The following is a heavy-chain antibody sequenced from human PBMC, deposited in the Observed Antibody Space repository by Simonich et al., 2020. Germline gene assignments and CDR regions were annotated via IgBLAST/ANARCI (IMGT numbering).Heavy chain of an antibody. CDR1: GGSLSGYY. J-gene: IGHJ3*02. CDR2: INHSVST. CDR3: ARGKGGKNAFDI. Sequence: QVQLQQWGAGLLKPSETLSLTCAVYGGSLSGYYWSWIRQPPGKGLEWIGEINHSVSTNYNTAPKSRVTISVDTSKNHFSLKLSSVTAADTAVYYCARGKGGKNAFDIWGQGTMVTVSS. V-gene: IGHV4-34*01.